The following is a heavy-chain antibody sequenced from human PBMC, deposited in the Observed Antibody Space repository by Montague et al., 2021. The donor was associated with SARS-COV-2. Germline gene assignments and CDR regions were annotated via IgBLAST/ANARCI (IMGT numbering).Heavy chain of an antibody. V-gene: IGHV4-39*01. J-gene: IGHJ6*03. CDR3: ASSYYYGSGTYVYNYYMDV. CDR1: GGSVSSSPYY. Sequence: SETLSLTCTVSGGSVSSSPYYWGWIRQPPGMGLDWVGSISYSGRTYFSPSLKSRPTISVDSSENQFSLRLISVTAADTAVYYCASSYYYGSGTYVYNYYMDVWGKGTTVTVSS. CDR2: ISYSGRT. D-gene: IGHD3-10*01.